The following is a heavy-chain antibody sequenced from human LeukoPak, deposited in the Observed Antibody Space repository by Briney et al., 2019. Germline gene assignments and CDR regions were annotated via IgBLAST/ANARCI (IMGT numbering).Heavy chain of an antibody. V-gene: IGHV3-23*01. CDR2: ISGSGGST. D-gene: IGHD4-17*01. J-gene: IGHJ4*02. CDR3: AKDPEDYGDSNYFDY. Sequence: AGGSLRLSCAASGFTFSSYAMSWVRQAPGKGLEWVSAISGSGGSTYYADSVKGRFTISRDNSKNTLYLQMNSLRAEDTAVYYCAKDPEDYGDSNYFDYWGQGTLVTVSS. CDR1: GFTFSSYA.